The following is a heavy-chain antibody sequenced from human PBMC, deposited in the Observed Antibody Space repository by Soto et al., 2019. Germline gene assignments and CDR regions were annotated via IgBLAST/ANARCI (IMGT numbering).Heavy chain of an antibody. CDR2: IDKSGGDT. CDR1: GFTFTNYL. D-gene: IGHD2-2*01. J-gene: IGHJ4*02. CDR3: AKDTYSRSWYF. Sequence: PGGSLRLSCAASGFTFTNYLMTWVRQAPGKGMELVSSIDKSGGDTYYADSVKGRFTISRDNSKNTLYLQMNGLRAEDTALYYCAKDTYSRSWYFWGQGTLVTVSS. V-gene: IGHV3-23*05.